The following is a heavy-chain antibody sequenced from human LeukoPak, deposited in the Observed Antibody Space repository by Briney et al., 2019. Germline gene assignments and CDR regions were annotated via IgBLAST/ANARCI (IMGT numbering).Heavy chain of an antibody. CDR2: ISGSGGST. D-gene: IGHD1-26*01. CDR1: GFTFSSYA. J-gene: IGHJ4*02. CDR3: AKDRGEWELLYFDY. Sequence: GGSLRLSCAASGFTFSSYAMSWVRQAPGKGLEWVSAISGSGGSTYYADSVKGRFTIPRDNSKNTPYLQMSSLRAEDTAVYYCAKDRGEWELLYFDYWGQGTLVTVSS. V-gene: IGHV3-23*01.